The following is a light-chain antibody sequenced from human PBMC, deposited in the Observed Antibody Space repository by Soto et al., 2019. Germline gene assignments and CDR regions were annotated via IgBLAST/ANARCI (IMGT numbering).Light chain of an antibody. CDR3: QQYNNWPRT. CDR2: GAS. CDR1: QSVSSN. J-gene: IGKJ1*01. V-gene: IGKV3-15*01. Sequence: ILITKSPATLSASPRERATLSCRASQSVSSNLAWYQQKPGQAPRLLIYGASTRATGLPARFSGSGSGTEFTLTISSLQSEDFAVYYCQQYNNWPRTFGQGTKVDNK.